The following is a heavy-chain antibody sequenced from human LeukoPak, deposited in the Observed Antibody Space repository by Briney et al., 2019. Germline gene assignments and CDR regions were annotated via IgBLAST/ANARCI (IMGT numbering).Heavy chain of an antibody. CDR1: GFTFSSYW. CDR2: IKQDGSEK. D-gene: IGHD4-17*01. Sequence: PGGSLRLSCAASGFTFSSYWMSWVRQAPGKGLEWVANIKQDGSEKYYVDSVKGRFTISRDNAKNSLYLQMNSLRAEDTAVYYCARDGWAWHGDYGDYWGQGTLVTVSS. J-gene: IGHJ4*02. CDR3: ARDGWAWHGDYGDY. V-gene: IGHV3-7*01.